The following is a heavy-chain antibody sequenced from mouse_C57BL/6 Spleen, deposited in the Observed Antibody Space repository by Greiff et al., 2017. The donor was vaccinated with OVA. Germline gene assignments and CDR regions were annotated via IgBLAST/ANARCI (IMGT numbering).Heavy chain of an antibody. Sequence: EVQLQQSGAELVRPGASVKLSCTASGFNIKDYYMHWVQRRPEQGLEWIGRIDPEDGDTEYAPKFQGKATMTADTSSNTASLQLSSLTSENTTVYYCTTSRYGSSYSAWFAYWSQGTLVTVSA. V-gene: IGHV14-1*01. CDR3: TTSRYGSSYSAWFAY. CDR2: IDPEDGDT. CDR1: GFNIKDYY. D-gene: IGHD1-1*01. J-gene: IGHJ3*01.